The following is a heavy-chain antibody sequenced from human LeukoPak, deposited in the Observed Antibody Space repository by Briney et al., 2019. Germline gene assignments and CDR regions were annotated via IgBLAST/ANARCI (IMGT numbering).Heavy chain of an antibody. CDR1: GYTFTGYY. Sequence: ASVKVSCKASGYTFTGYYMHWVRQDPGQALEWMGWINPNSGHTNCTQKFQGRVTMTRDTSNSTAYMELSRLRSDDTAVYYCARLYYATSAYGTWGQGTLVTVSS. D-gene: IGHD3-22*01. V-gene: IGHV1-2*02. J-gene: IGHJ5*02. CDR3: ARLYYATSAYGT. CDR2: INPNSGHT.